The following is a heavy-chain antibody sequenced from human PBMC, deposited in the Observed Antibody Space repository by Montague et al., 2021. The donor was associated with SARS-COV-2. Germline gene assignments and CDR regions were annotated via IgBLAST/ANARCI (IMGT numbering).Heavy chain of an antibody. J-gene: IGHJ6*02. CDR1: GFTFSSYS. CDR3: ARDLGLVPAMVYYYYYGMDV. Sequence: SLRLSCAASGFTFSSYSMNWVRQAPGKGLEWVSYISSSSSTIYYADSVKGRFTISRDNAKNSLYLQMNSLRDEDTAVYYCARDLGLVPAMVYYYYYGMDVWGQGTTGTVSS. D-gene: IGHD5-18*01. V-gene: IGHV3-48*02. CDR2: ISSSSSTI.